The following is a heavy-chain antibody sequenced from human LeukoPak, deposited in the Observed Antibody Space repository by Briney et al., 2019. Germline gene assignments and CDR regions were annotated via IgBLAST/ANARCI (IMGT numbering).Heavy chain of an antibody. CDR1: GFTFSSNW. V-gene: IGHV3-7*01. CDR3: ARDRPWIPFDY. CDR2: IRPDGTEK. D-gene: IGHD5-12*01. Sequence: GGSLRLSCVASGFTFSSNWMSWVRQAPGKGLEWVASIRPDGTEKYYMDSVKGRFTISRDNATNSLYLQMNSLRAEDTAVYYCARDRPWIPFDYWGQGTLVTVSS. J-gene: IGHJ4*02.